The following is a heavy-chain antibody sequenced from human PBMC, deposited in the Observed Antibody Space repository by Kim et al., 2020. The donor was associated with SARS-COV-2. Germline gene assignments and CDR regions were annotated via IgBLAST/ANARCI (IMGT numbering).Heavy chain of an antibody. CDR3: ARDLGESSDIVVVPMDV. CDR1: GFTFSSYW. J-gene: IGHJ6*03. CDR2: IKQDGSEK. Sequence: GGSLRLSCAASGFTFSSYWMSWVRQAPGKGLEWVANIKQDGSEKYYVDSVKGRFIISRDNAKNSLYLQMNSLRAEDTAVYYCARDLGESSDIVVVPMDVWGKGTTVTVSS. V-gene: IGHV3-7*01. D-gene: IGHD2-2*01.